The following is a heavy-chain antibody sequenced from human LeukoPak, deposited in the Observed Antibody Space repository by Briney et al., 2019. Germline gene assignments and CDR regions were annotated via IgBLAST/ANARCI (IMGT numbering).Heavy chain of an antibody. D-gene: IGHD4-23*01. CDR1: DASLSSSNYY. Sequence: PSETLSLTCHVSDASLSSSNYYWSWIRQPPGKGLEWIGYIYYNGNTNYNPSLKSRVTISVDTSKNQFSLKLSSVTAADTAVYYCARHLYGGRYYFDYWGQGTLVTVSS. CDR3: ARHLYGGRYYFDY. J-gene: IGHJ4*02. V-gene: IGHV4-61*01. CDR2: IYYNGNT.